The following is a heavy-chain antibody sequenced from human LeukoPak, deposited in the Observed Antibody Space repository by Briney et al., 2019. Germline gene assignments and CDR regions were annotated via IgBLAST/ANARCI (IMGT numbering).Heavy chain of an antibody. CDR1: GFTFAGSA. CDR2: ISGTGGST. J-gene: IGHJ4*02. V-gene: IGHV3-23*01. Sequence: GGSLRLSCAASGFTFAGSAMNWVRQAPGKGLEWVSAISGTGGSTYYADSVKGRFTISRDNSKTTLYLQMNSLRAEDTAMYYCAKDRGFSGSYYGSEFWGQGALVTVSS. CDR3: AKDRGFSGSYYGSEF. D-gene: IGHD1-26*01.